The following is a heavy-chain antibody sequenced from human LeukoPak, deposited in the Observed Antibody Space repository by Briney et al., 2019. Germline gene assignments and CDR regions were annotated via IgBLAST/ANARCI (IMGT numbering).Heavy chain of an antibody. CDR3: AKDRGVHFDY. Sequence: GGSLRLSCVASGFTFSSYSLNWVRQAPGKGLEWVSYIGVSSSLVRYADSVKGRFTISRDNSKNTLYLQMNSLRAEDTAVYYCAKDRGVHFDYWGQGTLVTVSS. V-gene: IGHV3-48*01. CDR2: IGVSSSLV. D-gene: IGHD2-8*02. CDR1: GFTFSSYS. J-gene: IGHJ4*02.